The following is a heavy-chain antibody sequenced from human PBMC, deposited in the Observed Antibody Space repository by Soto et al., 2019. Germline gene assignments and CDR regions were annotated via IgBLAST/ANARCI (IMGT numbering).Heavy chain of an antibody. CDR2: IDPSDSYT. D-gene: IGHD3-10*01. CDR3: ARSSPGITTDSFDI. J-gene: IGHJ3*02. V-gene: IGHV5-10-1*01. Sequence: GSLKISCKGSGYSFTSYWITWVRQMPGKGLEWMGRIDPSDSYTNYSPSFRGHVTISADMSISTAYLQWSSLRASDTAMYYCARSSPGITTDSFDIWGQGTMVTVSS. CDR1: GYSFTSYW.